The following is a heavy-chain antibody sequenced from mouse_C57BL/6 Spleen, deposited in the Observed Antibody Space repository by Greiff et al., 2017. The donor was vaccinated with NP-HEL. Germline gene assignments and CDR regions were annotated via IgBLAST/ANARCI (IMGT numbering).Heavy chain of an antibody. V-gene: IGHV1-19*01. J-gene: IGHJ4*01. D-gene: IGHD2-1*01. Sequence: VQLQQSGPVLVKPGASVKMSCKASGYTFTDYYMNWVKQSHGKSLEWIGVINPYNGGTSYNQKFKGKATLTVDKSSSTAYMELNSLTSEDSAVYYCARSTYGGNYGMDYWGQGTSVTVSS. CDR3: ARSTYGGNYGMDY. CDR1: GYTFTDYY. CDR2: INPYNGGT.